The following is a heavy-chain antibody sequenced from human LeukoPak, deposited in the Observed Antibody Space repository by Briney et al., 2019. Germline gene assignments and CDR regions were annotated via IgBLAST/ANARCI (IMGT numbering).Heavy chain of an antibody. D-gene: IGHD2/OR15-2a*01. CDR3: AREERGVGVLPSAFDI. CDR1: GYTFTSYA. J-gene: IGHJ3*02. Sequence: GASVKVSCKASGYTFTSYAMNWVRQAPGQGLEWMGWINTNTGNPTYAQGFTGRFVFSLDTSVSTAYLQISSLKAEDTAVYYCAREERGVGVLPSAFDIWGQGTMVTVSS. V-gene: IGHV7-4-1*02. CDR2: INTNTGNP.